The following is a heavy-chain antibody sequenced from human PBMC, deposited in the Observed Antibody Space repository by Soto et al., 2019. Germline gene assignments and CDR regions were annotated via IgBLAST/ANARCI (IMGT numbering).Heavy chain of an antibody. D-gene: IGHD3-10*01. CDR3: ARRVRGGYYGMDV. V-gene: IGHV4-39*01. CDR1: GGSVSSSSYY. Sequence: SETLSLTCTVSGGSVSSSSYYWDWIRQPPGKGLEWIGNIFHSGTSYNPSLKSRVTISVDTSGNQFSLKLSSVTAADTAVYYCARRVRGGYYGMDVWGQGTTVTVSS. CDR2: IFHSGT. J-gene: IGHJ6*02.